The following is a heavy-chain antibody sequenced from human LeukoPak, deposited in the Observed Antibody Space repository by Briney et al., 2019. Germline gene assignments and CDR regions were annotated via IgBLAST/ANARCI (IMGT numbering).Heavy chain of an antibody. CDR1: GFTFREYG. J-gene: IGHJ4*02. CDR2: IWYDGSNK. CDR3: ARDPSPLTSRGYDPRRFDY. Sequence: GGSLRLSCAASGFTFREYGMHWVRQAPGKGLEWVAVIWYDGSNKYHADSVKGRFTISRDNSKNTLDLQMNSLRVEDTAVYYCARDPSPLTSRGYDPRRFDYWGQGTLVTVSS. V-gene: IGHV3-33*01. D-gene: IGHD6-25*01.